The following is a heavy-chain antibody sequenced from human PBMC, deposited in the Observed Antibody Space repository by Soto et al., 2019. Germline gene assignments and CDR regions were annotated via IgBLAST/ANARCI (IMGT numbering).Heavy chain of an antibody. CDR3: AKLTRGSGSYYKDPEYFQH. Sequence: GGSLRLSCAASGFTFSSYAMSWVRQAPGKGLEWVSAISGSGGSTYYADSVKGRFTISRDNSKNTLYLQMNSLRAEDTAVYYCAKLTRGSGSYYKDPEYFQHWGQGTLVTVSS. J-gene: IGHJ1*01. CDR2: ISGSGGST. V-gene: IGHV3-23*01. D-gene: IGHD3-10*01. CDR1: GFTFSSYA.